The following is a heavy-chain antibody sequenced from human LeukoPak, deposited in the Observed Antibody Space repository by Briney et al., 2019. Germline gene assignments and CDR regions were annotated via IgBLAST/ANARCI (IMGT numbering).Heavy chain of an antibody. Sequence: ASVKVSCKASGGTFSSYAINWVRQATGQGLEWMGWMNPNSGNTGYAQKFQGRVTMTRNTSISTAYMELSSLRSEDTAVYYCARGYDSSGPDGGSYDYWGQGTLVTVSS. D-gene: IGHD3-22*01. V-gene: IGHV1-8*02. J-gene: IGHJ4*02. CDR3: ARGYDSSGPDGGSYDY. CDR2: MNPNSGNT. CDR1: GGTFSSYA.